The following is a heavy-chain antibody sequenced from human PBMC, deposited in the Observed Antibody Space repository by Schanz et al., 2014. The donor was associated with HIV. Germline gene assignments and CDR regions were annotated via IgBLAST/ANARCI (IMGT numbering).Heavy chain of an antibody. V-gene: IGHV3-53*01. Sequence: VQLVESGGGVVQPGRSLRLSCAASGFNVSNNYVSWVRQAPGKGLEWVSVIHSDGTKYYADSVKGRFTISRDNSKNTLYLQMNSLRAEDTAVYYCALSRPSGYGGSWYFDLWGRGTLVAVSS. CDR1: GFNVSNNY. J-gene: IGHJ2*01. D-gene: IGHD2-15*01. CDR2: IHSDGTK. CDR3: ALSRPSGYGGSWYFDL.